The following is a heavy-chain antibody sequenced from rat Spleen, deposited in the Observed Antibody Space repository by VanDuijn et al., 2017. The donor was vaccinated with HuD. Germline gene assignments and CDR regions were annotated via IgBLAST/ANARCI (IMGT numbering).Heavy chain of an antibody. CDR2: IWGDGST. CDR3: ALNYGGYSPHDY. Sequence: QVQLKESGPGLVKPSETLSLTCTVSGFSLTSYHVSWVRQPPGKGLEWMGVIWGDGSTAYNSALKSRLSIIRDTSKSQVFLKMSSLKTEATATYYCALNYGGYSPHDYWGQGVMVTVSS. D-gene: IGHD1-11*01. V-gene: IGHV2-32*01. J-gene: IGHJ2*01. CDR1: GFSLTSYH.